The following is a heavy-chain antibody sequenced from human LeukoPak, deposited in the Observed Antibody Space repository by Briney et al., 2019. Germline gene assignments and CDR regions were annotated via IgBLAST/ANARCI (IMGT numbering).Heavy chain of an antibody. CDR2: INPSGGST. V-gene: IGHV1-46*01. D-gene: IGHD5-12*01. Sequence: ASVKVSCKASGYTFTSYYMHWVRQAPGQGLEWMGIINPSGGSTSYAQKFQGRVTMTRDTSTSTVYMELSSLRSEDMAVYYCARDVVRGYSGYGRYFDYWGQGTLVTVSS. CDR3: ARDVVRGYSGYGRYFDY. J-gene: IGHJ4*02. CDR1: GYTFTSYY.